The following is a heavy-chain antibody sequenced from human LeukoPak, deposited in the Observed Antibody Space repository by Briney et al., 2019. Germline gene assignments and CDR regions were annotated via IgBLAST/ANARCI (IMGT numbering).Heavy chain of an antibody. V-gene: IGHV4-39*01. J-gene: IGHJ5*02. CDR3: ARHGPHWFDP. Sequence: PSETRSLTGIVSGGSIGSSSYYWGWIRQPPGKGLEWIGSIYYSGSTYYNPSLKSRVTISVDTSKNQFSLKLSSVTAADTAVYYCARHGPHWFDPWGQGTLVTVSS. CDR2: IYYSGST. CDR1: GGSIGSSSYY.